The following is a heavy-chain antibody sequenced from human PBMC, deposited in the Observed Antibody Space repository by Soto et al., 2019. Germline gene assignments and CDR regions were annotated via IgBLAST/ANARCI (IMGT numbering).Heavy chain of an antibody. V-gene: IGHV3-33*01. CDR2: IWYDGSNK. J-gene: IGHJ3*02. Sequence: QVQLVESGGGVVQPGRSLRLSCAASGFTFSSYGLHWVRQAPGKGLEWVAVIWYDGSNKYYADSVKGRFTISRDNSKNTLYLQMNSLRAEDTAVYYCARDPWGYSSGWWGAFDIWGQGTMVTVSS. D-gene: IGHD6-19*01. CDR3: ARDPWGYSSGWWGAFDI. CDR1: GFTFSSYG.